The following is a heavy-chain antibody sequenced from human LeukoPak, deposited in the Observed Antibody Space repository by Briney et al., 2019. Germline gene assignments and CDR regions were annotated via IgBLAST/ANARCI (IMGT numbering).Heavy chain of an antibody. CDR2: IYTSGST. D-gene: IGHD3-10*01. V-gene: IGHV4-61*02. CDR3: AREAYYYGSVPDP. Sequence: SETLSLTCTVSGGSISSGSYYWSWIRQPAGKGLEWIGRIYTSGSTNYNPSLKSRVTISVDTSKNQFSLKLSSVTAADTAVYYCAREAYYYGSVPDPWGQGTLVIVSS. J-gene: IGHJ5*02. CDR1: GGSISSGSYY.